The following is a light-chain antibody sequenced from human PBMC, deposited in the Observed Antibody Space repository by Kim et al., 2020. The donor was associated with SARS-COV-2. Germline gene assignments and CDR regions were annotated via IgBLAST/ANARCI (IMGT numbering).Light chain of an antibody. J-gene: IGLJ3*02. CDR2: QDS. CDR3: QAWDSSMWV. CDR1: KLGDKY. Sequence: SYELTQPPSVSVSPGQTASITCSGDKLGDKYACWYQQKPGQSPVLVIYQDSKRPSGIPERFSGSNSGNTATLTISGTQAMDEADYDCQAWDSSMWVFGGGTQLTVL. V-gene: IGLV3-1*01.